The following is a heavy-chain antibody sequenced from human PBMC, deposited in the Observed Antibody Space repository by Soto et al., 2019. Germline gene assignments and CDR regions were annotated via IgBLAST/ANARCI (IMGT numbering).Heavy chain of an antibody. CDR3: ARESRVVVVAATRVAFDI. V-gene: IGHV1-69*01. CDR2: IIPIFGTA. J-gene: IGHJ3*02. Sequence: WKERGGGNSSNARRWPRHENEKGLEWMGGIIPIFGTANYAQKFQGRVTITADESTSTAYMELSSLRSEDTAVYYCARESRVVVVAATRVAFDIWGQGTMVTVSS. D-gene: IGHD2-15*01. CDR1: GGGNSSNA.